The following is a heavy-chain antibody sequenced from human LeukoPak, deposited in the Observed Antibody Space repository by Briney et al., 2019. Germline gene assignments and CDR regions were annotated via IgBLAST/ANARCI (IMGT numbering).Heavy chain of an antibody. CDR1: GFTFSSYW. CDR3: ATSLIAPGYAMDV. V-gene: IGHV3-74*03. Sequence: GGSLRLSCAASGFTFSSYWMHWVRQAPGKGLVWVSRINSDGSTTMYADSVKGRFTISRDNAKNTLYLQMNSLRAEDTAEYYCATSLIAPGYAMDVWGQGTTVTVSS. J-gene: IGHJ6*02. CDR2: INSDGSTT. D-gene: IGHD2-8*01.